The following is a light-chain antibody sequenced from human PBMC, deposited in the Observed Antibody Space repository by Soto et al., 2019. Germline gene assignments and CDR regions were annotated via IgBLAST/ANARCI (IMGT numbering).Light chain of an antibody. J-gene: IGKJ4*01. Sequence: DIQMTQSPSSLSASVGDRVTITCRASQSISDNLNWYQHKPGTAPNLLIYAASSLQSGVPSRFSGSGSGTDLTLTISSLQPEDFVTYYCQQSFGTPPTFGGGTKVEIK. CDR2: AAS. V-gene: IGKV1-39*01. CDR3: QQSFGTPPT. CDR1: QSISDN.